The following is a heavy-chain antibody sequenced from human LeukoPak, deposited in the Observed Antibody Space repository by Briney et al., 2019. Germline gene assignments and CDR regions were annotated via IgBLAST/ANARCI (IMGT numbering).Heavy chain of an antibody. Sequence: SETLSLTCTVSGGSISSYYWSWIRRPAGKGLEWIGRIYTSGSTNYNPSLKSRVTMSVDTSKNQFSLKLSSVTAADTAVYYCARDFGVPGYYDSSGYYYVGRRWFDPWGQGTLVTVSS. CDR3: ARDFGVPGYYDSSGYYYVGRRWFDP. V-gene: IGHV4-4*07. CDR2: IYTSGST. CDR1: GGSISSYY. J-gene: IGHJ5*02. D-gene: IGHD3-22*01.